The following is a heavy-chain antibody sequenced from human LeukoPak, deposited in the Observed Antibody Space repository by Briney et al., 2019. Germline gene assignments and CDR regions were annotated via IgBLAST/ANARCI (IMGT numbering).Heavy chain of an antibody. Sequence: SETLSLTCTLSGGSISTYYWSWIRQPPGKGLEWIGYIYHSGSTNYNPSLRSRVTISVDTSKNQFSLKLSSVTAADTAVYYCARIGLLWFGESPYYFDYWGQGTLVTVSS. J-gene: IGHJ4*02. CDR1: GGSISTYY. D-gene: IGHD3-10*01. CDR3: ARIGLLWFGESPYYFDY. V-gene: IGHV4-59*08. CDR2: IYHSGST.